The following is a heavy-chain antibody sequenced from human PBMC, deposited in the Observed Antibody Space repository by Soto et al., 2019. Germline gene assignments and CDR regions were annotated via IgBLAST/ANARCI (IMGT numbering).Heavy chain of an antibody. CDR1: GFTFSSNG. J-gene: IGHJ4*02. V-gene: IGHV3-23*01. D-gene: IGHD1-26*01. Sequence: EVQVLESGGGLVQPGGSLRLSCAASGFTFSSNGMNWVRQAPGKGLAWVSGIRSDGDTTYTADSVKGRFTVSRDTSKNTVYLQMNSRRVEDTAIYYCAKGKGVGATPDGANCWGQGTLVTVSS. CDR3: AKGKGVGATPDGANC. CDR2: IRSDGDTT.